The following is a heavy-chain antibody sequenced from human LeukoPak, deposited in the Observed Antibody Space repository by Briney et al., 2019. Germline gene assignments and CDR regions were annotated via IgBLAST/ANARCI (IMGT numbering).Heavy chain of an antibody. J-gene: IGHJ3*01. CDR1: GGSISSSTYY. D-gene: IGHD1-20*01. CDR3: ASRITGTTARPFDV. CDR2: IYYGGST. V-gene: IGHV4-39*01. Sequence: SETLSLTCTVSGGSISSSTYYWGWIRQPPGKGLEWIGNIYYGGSTFYNPSLTSRVTISVDTSKNQFSLNLSSVTAADTAVYYCASRITGTTARPFDVWGQGTMVTVSS.